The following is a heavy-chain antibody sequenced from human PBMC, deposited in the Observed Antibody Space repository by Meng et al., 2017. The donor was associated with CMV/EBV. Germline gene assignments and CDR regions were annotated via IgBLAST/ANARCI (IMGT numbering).Heavy chain of an antibody. CDR3: TTDLEGYSGYRDFDY. CDR2: IKSKTDGGTT. CDR1: FTFSNDW. V-gene: IGHV3-15*07. J-gene: IGHJ4*02. D-gene: IGHD5-12*01. Sequence: FTFSNDWMNWVRQAPGKGLEWVGRIKSKTDGGTTDYAAPVKGRFTISRDDSKNTLYLQMNSLKTEDTAVYYCTTDLEGYSGYRDFDYWGQGTLVTVSS.